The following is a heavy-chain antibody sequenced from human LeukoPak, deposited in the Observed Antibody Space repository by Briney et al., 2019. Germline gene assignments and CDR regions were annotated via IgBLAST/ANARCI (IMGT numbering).Heavy chain of an antibody. CDR2: MSYDGSNK. J-gene: IGHJ4*02. CDR1: GFTFSSYA. V-gene: IGHV3-30-3*01. CDR3: ARAWSPYDFWSGYPPGY. Sequence: GRSLRLSCAASGFTFSSYAMHWVRQAPGKGLEWVAVMSYDGSNKYYADSVKGRFTISRDNSKNTLYLQMNSLRAEDTAVYYCARAWSPYDFWSGYPPGYWGQGTLVTVSS. D-gene: IGHD3-3*01.